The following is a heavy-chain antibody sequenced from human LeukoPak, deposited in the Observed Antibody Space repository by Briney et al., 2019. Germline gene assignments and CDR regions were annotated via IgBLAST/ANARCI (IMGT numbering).Heavy chain of an antibody. Sequence: PGGSLRLSCAASGFTFSSYAMSWVRQAPGKGLEWVSAISGSGGSTYYADSVKGRFTISRDNSKNTLYLQMNSLRAEDTAVYHCAKDRGYCSGGSCYSNNFDYWGQGTLVTVSS. CDR1: GFTFSSYA. J-gene: IGHJ4*02. CDR3: AKDRGYCSGGSCYSNNFDY. V-gene: IGHV3-23*01. D-gene: IGHD2-15*01. CDR2: ISGSGGST.